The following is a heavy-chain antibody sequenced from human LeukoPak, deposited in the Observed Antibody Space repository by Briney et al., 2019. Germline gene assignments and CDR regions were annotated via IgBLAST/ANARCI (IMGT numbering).Heavy chain of an antibody. CDR1: GFSLSTSGVG. V-gene: IGHV2-5*01. J-gene: IGHJ4*02. CDR2: IYWNDDK. Sequence: ESGPTLVKPTQTLTLTCTFSGFSLSTSGVGVGWIRQPPGKALEWLALIYWNDDKRYSPSLKSRLTITKDTSKNQVVLTMTNMDPVDTATYYCAHRSYYDSSGYGLFDFWGQGTLVTVSS. CDR3: AHRSYYDSSGYGLFDF. D-gene: IGHD3-22*01.